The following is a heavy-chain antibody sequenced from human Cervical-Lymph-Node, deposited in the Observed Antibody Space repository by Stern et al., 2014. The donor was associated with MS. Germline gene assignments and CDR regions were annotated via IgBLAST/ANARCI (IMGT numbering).Heavy chain of an antibody. CDR3: ARVRVESTLIVAPVAISSWADDQTMSYDYFGLDV. Sequence: QVQLVQSGAEVKKPGSSVKVSCKASGVTFSNAGITWVRQAPGQGLEWMGGIIPIFGTPNYAQKFKGRVTIIASESTSTASMELSSLRSEDTAIYYCARVRVESTLIVAPVAISSWADDQTMSYDYFGLDVWGQGTTVTVSS. CDR1: GVTFSNAG. V-gene: IGHV1-69*01. CDR2: IIPIFGTP. J-gene: IGHJ6*02. D-gene: IGHD2-2*01.